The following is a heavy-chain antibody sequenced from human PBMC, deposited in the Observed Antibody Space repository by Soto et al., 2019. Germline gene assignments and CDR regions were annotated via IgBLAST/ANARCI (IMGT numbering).Heavy chain of an antibody. CDR2: IRSKTNNYAT. J-gene: IGHJ4*02. Sequence: EVQLVESGGGLVQPGGSLKLSCEASGFNFSGSAIHWVRQASGKGLEWVGRIRSKTNNYATALAASVKGRFTMYRAESKDKAFLQMSRLRTEETAVYFCTRRGVGTTTGEYWGQGTLVTV. CDR3: TRRGVGTTTGEY. D-gene: IGHD1-26*01. V-gene: IGHV3-73*01. CDR1: GFNFSGSA.